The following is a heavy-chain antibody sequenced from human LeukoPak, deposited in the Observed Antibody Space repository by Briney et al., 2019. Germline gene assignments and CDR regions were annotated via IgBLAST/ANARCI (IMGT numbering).Heavy chain of an antibody. CDR3: ATYRQVLLPFES. V-gene: IGHV3-23*01. CDR2: IFPSGGEI. CDR1: GFTFSTFA. D-gene: IGHD5-18*01. Sequence: GGSLRLSCEASGFTFSTFAMSWVRQPPGKGLEWVSSIFPSGGEIHYADSVRGRFTISRDNSKSILSLQMNSLRAEDTATYYCATYRQVLLPFESWGQGTLVTVSS. J-gene: IGHJ4*02.